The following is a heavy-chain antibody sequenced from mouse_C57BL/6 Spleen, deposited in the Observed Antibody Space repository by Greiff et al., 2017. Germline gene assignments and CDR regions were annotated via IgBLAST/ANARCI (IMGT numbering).Heavy chain of an antibody. J-gene: IGHJ2*01. Sequence: EVQLQESGGGLVKPGGSLKLSCAASGFTFSSYAMSWVRQTPEKRLEWVATISDGGSYTYYPDNVKGRFTISRDNAKNNLYLQMSHLKSEDTAMYYCARGRTGHVDYWGQGTTLTVSS. CDR2: ISDGGSYT. D-gene: IGHD4-1*01. CDR1: GFTFSSYA. V-gene: IGHV5-4*01. CDR3: ARGRTGHVDY.